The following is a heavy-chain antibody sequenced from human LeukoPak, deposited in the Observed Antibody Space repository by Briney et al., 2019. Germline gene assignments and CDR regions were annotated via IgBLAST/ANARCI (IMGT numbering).Heavy chain of an antibody. V-gene: IGHV3-11*06. CDR3: ARERDDYYFDY. Sequence: GGSLRLSWAASGFSFSDYYMSWIRQAPGKGLEWVSYISSSSTYTNYADSVKGRFTISRDNAKNSLYLQMNSLRAEDTAVYYCARERDDYYFDYWGQGTLVTVSS. CDR2: ISSSSTYT. CDR1: GFSFSDYY. J-gene: IGHJ4*02. D-gene: IGHD3-3*01.